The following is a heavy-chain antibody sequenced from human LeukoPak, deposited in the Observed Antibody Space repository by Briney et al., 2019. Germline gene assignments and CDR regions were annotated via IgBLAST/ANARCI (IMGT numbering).Heavy chain of an antibody. CDR3: ARGHGRRYWYFDL. D-gene: IGHD4-17*01. J-gene: IGHJ2*01. V-gene: IGHV4-34*01. Sequence: SETLSLTCAVYGGSFSGYYWSWISQPPGKGLEWIGEINHSGSTNYNPSLKSRVTISVDTSKNQFSLKLSPVTAADTAVYYCARGHGRRYWYFDLWGRGTLVTVSS. CDR2: INHSGST. CDR1: GGSFSGYY.